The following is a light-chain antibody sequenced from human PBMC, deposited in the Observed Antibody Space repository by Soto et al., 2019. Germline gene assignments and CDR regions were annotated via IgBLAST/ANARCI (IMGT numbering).Light chain of an antibody. Sequence: EVLMSQSPATLSVSPGETATLSCRASQSVSNKLDWYQQRPGQAPRLLIYAADTRATGIPDRFSGSGSGREFSLPISSLQSEDFAGYYCQQYNNWPPWTFGQGTKVEVK. V-gene: IGKV3-15*01. CDR2: AAD. CDR3: QQYNNWPPWT. J-gene: IGKJ1*01. CDR1: QSVSNK.